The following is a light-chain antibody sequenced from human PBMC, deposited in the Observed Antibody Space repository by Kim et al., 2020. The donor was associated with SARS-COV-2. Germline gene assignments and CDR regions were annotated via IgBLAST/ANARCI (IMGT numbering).Light chain of an antibody. CDR1: NIGSES. Sequence: APGETASSTCGGNNIGSESVHWYHQKPGLAPVLVMYYNRDRPSGIPERFSGSNSGNTATLTISRVEAGDEADYYCQVWDNSGDHWVFGGGTKVTVL. J-gene: IGLJ3*02. CDR3: QVWDNSGDHWV. V-gene: IGLV3-21*04. CDR2: YNR.